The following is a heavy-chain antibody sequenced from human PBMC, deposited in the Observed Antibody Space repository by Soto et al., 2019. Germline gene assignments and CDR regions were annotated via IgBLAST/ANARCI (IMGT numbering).Heavy chain of an antibody. CDR3: AHHHDYSKSRWFDP. J-gene: IGHJ5*02. D-gene: IGHD4-4*01. CDR2: IYWDDDK. Sequence: QITLKESGPTLVKPTQTLTLTCTFSGFSLSTSGVGVGWIRQPPGKALEWLALIYWDDDKRYSPSLKSRLTITKDTSTNQVVLTMTNMDPVDTATYYCAHHHDYSKSRWFDPWGQGTLVTVSS. CDR1: GFSLSTSGVG. V-gene: IGHV2-5*02.